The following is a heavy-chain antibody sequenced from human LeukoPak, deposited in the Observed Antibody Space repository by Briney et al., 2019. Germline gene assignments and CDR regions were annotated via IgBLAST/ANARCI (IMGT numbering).Heavy chain of an antibody. V-gene: IGHV1-18*01. CDR1: GYTFTSYG. CDR2: ISAYNGNT. D-gene: IGHD6-13*01. Sequence: GAAVKVSCKASGYTFTSYGISWGRQAPGQGGGWRVWISAYNGNTNYAQKLSGRVTMTTDTSTSTAYMELRSLRSDDTAVYYCARDLYSSRWYGAFDIWGQGTMVTVSS. J-gene: IGHJ3*02. CDR3: ARDLYSSRWYGAFDI.